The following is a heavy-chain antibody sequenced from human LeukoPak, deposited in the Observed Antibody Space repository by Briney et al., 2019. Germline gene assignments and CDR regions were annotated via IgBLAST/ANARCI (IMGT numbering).Heavy chain of an antibody. D-gene: IGHD1-26*01. CDR3: ARLMGERSLFDY. V-gene: IGHV3-7*02. CDR1: GFTFSSCW. J-gene: IGHJ4*02. CDR2: IKQDGNEK. Sequence: PGGSLRLSCAASGFTFSSCWMTWVRQAPGKGLEWVANIKQDGNEKYYVDSVKGRFSISRDNAKNPVYLQMNSLRAEDTAVYYCARLMGERSLFDYWGQGVLVTVSS.